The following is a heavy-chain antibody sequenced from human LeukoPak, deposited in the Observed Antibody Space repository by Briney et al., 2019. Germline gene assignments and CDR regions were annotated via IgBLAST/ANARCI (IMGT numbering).Heavy chain of an antibody. CDR2: IYYSGST. J-gene: IGHJ6*02. CDR1: GGSISSYY. D-gene: IGHD3-22*01. CDR3: AATDSRHYYYYGMDV. V-gene: IGHV4-59*01. Sequence: SETLSLTCTVSGGSISSYYWSWIRQPPGKGLEWIGYIYYSGSTNYNPSLKSRVTISVDTSKNQFSLKLSSVTAADTAVYYCAATDSRHYYYYGMDVWGQGTTVTVSS.